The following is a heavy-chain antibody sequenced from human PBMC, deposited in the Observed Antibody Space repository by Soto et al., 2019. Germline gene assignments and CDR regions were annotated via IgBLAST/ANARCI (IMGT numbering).Heavy chain of an antibody. Sequence: GGSLRLSCAASGFTVSSNYMSWVRQAPGKGLEWVSVIYSGGSTYYADSVKGRFTISRDNSKNTLYLQMNSLRAEDTAVYYCARSMYYDFWSGYYNREYYYYGMDVRGQGTTVTVSS. CDR3: ARSMYYDFWSGYYNREYYYYGMDV. J-gene: IGHJ6*02. CDR2: IYSGGST. CDR1: GFTVSSNY. D-gene: IGHD3-3*01. V-gene: IGHV3-53*01.